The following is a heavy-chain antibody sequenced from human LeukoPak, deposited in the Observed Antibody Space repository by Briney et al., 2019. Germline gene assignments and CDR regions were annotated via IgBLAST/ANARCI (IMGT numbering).Heavy chain of an antibody. V-gene: IGHV4-4*07. CDR3: ARDYRGYDSSGYYYRSYWYFDL. CDR1: GGSISSYY. CDR2: IYTSGST. Sequence: SETLSLTCTVSGGSISSYYWSWIRQPAGKGLEWIGRIYTSGSTNYNPSLKSRGTISVDTSKNQFSLKLGSVPAADTAVYYCARDYRGYDSSGYYYRSYWYFDLWGRGTLVTVSS. J-gene: IGHJ2*01. D-gene: IGHD3-22*01.